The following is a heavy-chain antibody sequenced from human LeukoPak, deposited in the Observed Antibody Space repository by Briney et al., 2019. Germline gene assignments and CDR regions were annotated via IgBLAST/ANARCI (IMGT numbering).Heavy chain of an antibody. J-gene: IGHJ4*02. Sequence: SETLSPTCTVCGGSVSSTNYYWGWIRQPPGKGLEWIGSIYYSGYTYYNPSLKSRLTMSVDTSKNQFSLKLSSVTAADTAVYYCARHDYDSSGYRRDYYFDQWGQGTLVTVSS. V-gene: IGHV4-39*01. CDR1: GGSVSSTNYY. D-gene: IGHD3-22*01. CDR2: IYYSGYT. CDR3: ARHDYDSSGYRRDYYFDQ.